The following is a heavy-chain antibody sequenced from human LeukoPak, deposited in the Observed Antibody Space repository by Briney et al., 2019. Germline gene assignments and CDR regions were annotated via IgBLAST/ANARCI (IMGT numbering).Heavy chain of an antibody. CDR3: ASGYCSSTSCYNYGMDV. CDR1: GGTFSSYT. CDR2: IIPILGIA. J-gene: IGHJ6*02. Sequence: ASVKVSCKASGGTFSSYTISWVRQAPGQGLGWMGRIIPILGIANYAQKFQGRVTITADKSTSTAYMELSSLRSEDTAVYYCASGYCSSTSCYNYGMDVWGQGTTVTVSS. D-gene: IGHD2-2*02. V-gene: IGHV1-69*02.